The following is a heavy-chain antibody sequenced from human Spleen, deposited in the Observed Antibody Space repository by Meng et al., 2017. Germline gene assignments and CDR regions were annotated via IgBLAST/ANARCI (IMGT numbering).Heavy chain of an antibody. CDR3: ARHSLYNYGHDYYYGLDV. V-gene: IGHV5-51*01. Sequence: GESLKISCKASGYTFTNYWIGWVRQMPGKGLEWMGFIYPGDSETRYSPSFQGQVTISADKSISTAYLQWSSMKASDTAMYYCARHSLYNYGHDYYYGLDVWGQGTTVTGAS. CDR2: IYPGDSET. D-gene: IGHD5-18*01. J-gene: IGHJ6*02. CDR1: GYTFTNYW.